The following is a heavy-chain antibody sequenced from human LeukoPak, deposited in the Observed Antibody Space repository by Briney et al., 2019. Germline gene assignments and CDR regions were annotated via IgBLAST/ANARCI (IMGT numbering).Heavy chain of an antibody. CDR2: IRSKAYGGTT. CDR3: TRDGLGYCSSTSCSYDY. Sequence: PGRSLRLSCTASGFTFGDYAMSWVRQAPGKGLEWVGFIRSKAYGGTTEYAVSVKGRFTISRDDSKSIAYLQMNSLKTEDTAVYYCTRDGLGYCSSTSCSYDYWGQGTLVTVSS. D-gene: IGHD2-2*01. CDR1: GFTFGDYA. V-gene: IGHV3-49*04. J-gene: IGHJ4*02.